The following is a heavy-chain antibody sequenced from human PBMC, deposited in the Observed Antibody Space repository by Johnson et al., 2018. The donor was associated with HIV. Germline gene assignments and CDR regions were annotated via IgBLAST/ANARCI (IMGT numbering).Heavy chain of an antibody. CDR2: ISFDGSNK. Sequence: VQLVESGGGVVRPGRSLRLSCAASGFTFSNYPMHWVRQTPGKGLEWVAVISFDGSNKYYADSVKGRFTISRDDSKDTLHLHMNSLRPEDTAVYFCAREGNWNPTYGFDVWGQGTIATVSS. CDR3: AREGNWNPTYGFDV. D-gene: IGHD1-1*01. CDR1: GFTFSNYP. V-gene: IGHV3-30*04. J-gene: IGHJ3*01.